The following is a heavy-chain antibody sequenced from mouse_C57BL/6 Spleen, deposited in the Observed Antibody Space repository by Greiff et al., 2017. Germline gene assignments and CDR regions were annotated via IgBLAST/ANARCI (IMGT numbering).Heavy chain of an antibody. CDR2: IDPSDSYT. Sequence: QVQLQQPGAELVMPGASVKLSCKASGYTFTSYWMHWVKQRPGQGLEWIGEIDPSDSYTNYNQKFKGKSTLTLDKSSSTAYMQLSSLTSEDSAVYYCARQGYDYDVCAYWGQGTLVTVSA. J-gene: IGHJ3*01. CDR3: ARQGYDYDVCAY. CDR1: GYTFTSYW. V-gene: IGHV1-69*01. D-gene: IGHD2-4*01.